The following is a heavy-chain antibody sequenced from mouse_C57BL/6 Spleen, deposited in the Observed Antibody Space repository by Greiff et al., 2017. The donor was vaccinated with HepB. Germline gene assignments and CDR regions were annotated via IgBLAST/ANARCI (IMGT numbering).Heavy chain of an antibody. V-gene: IGHV1-4*01. J-gene: IGHJ1*03. CDR3: AREGDYDGYYPWYVDV. D-gene: IGHD2-3*01. Sequence: LQQSGAELARPGASVKMSCKASGYTFTSYTMHWVKQRPGQGLEWIGYINPSSGYTKYNQKFKDKATLTADKSSSTAYMQLSSLTSEDSAVYYCAREGDYDGYYPWYVDVWGTGTTVTVSS. CDR2: INPSSGYT. CDR1: GYTFTSYT.